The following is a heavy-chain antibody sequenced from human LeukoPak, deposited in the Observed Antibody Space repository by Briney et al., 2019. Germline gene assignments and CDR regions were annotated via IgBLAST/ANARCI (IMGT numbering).Heavy chain of an antibody. D-gene: IGHD3-10*02. CDR1: GFTFSDAW. J-gene: IGHJ4*02. Sequence: PGGSLRLSCAASGFTFSDAWMSWVRQAPGKVLEWIGRSKSQNDGGTTDYAAPVKGRFTISRDDSKNTVYLQMNSLKTEDTAVYYCTTLSYVGGYWGQGTLVTVSS. CDR3: TTLSYVGGY. CDR2: SKSQNDGGTT. V-gene: IGHV3-15*01.